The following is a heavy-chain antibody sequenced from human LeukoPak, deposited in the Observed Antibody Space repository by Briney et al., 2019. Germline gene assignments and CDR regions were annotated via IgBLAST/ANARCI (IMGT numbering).Heavy chain of an antibody. V-gene: IGHV3-48*01. Sequence: GGSLRLSCAASGFTFSSFSMIWVRQAPGKGLEWLSYISSGSGSMYYADSVRGRFTISRDNAKNSLYLQMNSLRAEDTAVYYCARKRESSSSWYGGLAYWGQGTLVTVSS. CDR1: GFTFSSFS. J-gene: IGHJ4*02. D-gene: IGHD6-13*01. CDR3: ARKRESSSSWYGGLAY. CDR2: ISSGSGSM.